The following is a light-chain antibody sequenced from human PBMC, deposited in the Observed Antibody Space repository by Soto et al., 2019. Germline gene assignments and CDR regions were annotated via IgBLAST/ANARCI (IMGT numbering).Light chain of an antibody. CDR1: QSISSW. V-gene: IGKV1-5*01. CDR3: QQYNSYPYP. Sequence: DIQMTQSPSTLSASVGDRVTITCRASQSISSWLAWYQQKPGKAPKLLIYDASSLESGVPAWFSGSGSGTEFTLTISRLQPDDFATYYCQQYNSYPYPFGQGTKLEIK. CDR2: DAS. J-gene: IGKJ2*01.